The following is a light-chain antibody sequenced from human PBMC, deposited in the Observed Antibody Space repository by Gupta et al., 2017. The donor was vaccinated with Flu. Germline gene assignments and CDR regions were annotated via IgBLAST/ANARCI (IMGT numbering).Light chain of an antibody. V-gene: IGKV4-1*01. CDR1: QIVLYSSNNKNY. Sequence: DIVMTQSPDSLAVSLGERATINCKSSQIVLYSSNNKNYLAWYQQKPGQPPKLLIFWASTRESGVPDRFSGSGSGTDFTLTISSLQAEDVAVYYCQQYYSTLFTFGPWTKVDIK. CDR3: QQYYSTLFT. J-gene: IGKJ3*01. CDR2: WAS.